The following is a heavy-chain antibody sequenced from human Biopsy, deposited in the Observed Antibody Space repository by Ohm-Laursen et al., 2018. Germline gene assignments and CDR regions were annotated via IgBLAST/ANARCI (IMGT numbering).Heavy chain of an antibody. CDR2: FSGSGGST. Sequence: SLRLSCSASGFTFSSYAMTWVRQAPGKGLEWVSAFSGSGGSTYYADSAKGRFTISRDNSKNTLFLQMNSLRAEDTAVYYCAKGNGAYTNYGWYFDLWGRGTLVTVSS. CDR1: GFTFSSYA. CDR3: AKGNGAYTNYGWYFDL. V-gene: IGHV3-23*01. D-gene: IGHD4-11*01. J-gene: IGHJ2*01.